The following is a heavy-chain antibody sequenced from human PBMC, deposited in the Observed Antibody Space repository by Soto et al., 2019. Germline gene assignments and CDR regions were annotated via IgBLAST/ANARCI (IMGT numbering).Heavy chain of an antibody. D-gene: IGHD6-13*01. J-gene: IGHJ4*02. CDR1: GGSVNSDNYL. V-gene: IGHV4-61*01. CDR2: IYHSGCT. Sequence: SETLSLTCTVSGGSVNSDNYLWSWVRQPPGKGLERIGEIYHSGCTNYNPSLKSRVTISVDTSKNQFSLKLNSVTAADTAVYYCARYSSSWYPSNYWGQGTLVTVSS. CDR3: ARYSSSWYPSNY.